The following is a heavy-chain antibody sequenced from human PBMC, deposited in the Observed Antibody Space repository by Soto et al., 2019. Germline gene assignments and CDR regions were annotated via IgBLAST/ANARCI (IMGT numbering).Heavy chain of an antibody. CDR3: EAPRAAVPHTRYFDP. J-gene: IGHJ5*02. V-gene: IGHV3-23*01. D-gene: IGHD6-13*01. CDR2: IGSGSRGT. CDR1: GFAFSNFA. Sequence: EAQLLESGGGLVQPGGSLRLSCAASGFAFSNFAMSWVRQAPGKGLEWVSAIGSGSRGTHYAESVEDRFTISRDDSKNTLYLQLNSLTAADTAVYYCEAPRAAVPHTRYFDPWGQGTPVTVSP.